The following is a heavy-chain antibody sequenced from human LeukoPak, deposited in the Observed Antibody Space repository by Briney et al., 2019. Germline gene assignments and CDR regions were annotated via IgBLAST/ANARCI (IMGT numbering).Heavy chain of an antibody. D-gene: IGHD4-17*01. CDR3: ARHYGDYNWFDP. J-gene: IGHJ5*02. V-gene: IGHV3-33*01. CDR1: GFTFSSYG. Sequence: GRSLRLSCAASGFTFSSYGMHWVRQAPGKGLEWVAVIWYDGSNKYYADSVKGRFTISRDNSKNTLYLQMNSLRAEDTAVYYCARHYGDYNWFDPWGQGTLVTVSS. CDR2: IWYDGSNK.